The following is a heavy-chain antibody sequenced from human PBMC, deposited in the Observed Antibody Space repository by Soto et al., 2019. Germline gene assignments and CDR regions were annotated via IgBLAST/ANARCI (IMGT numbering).Heavy chain of an antibody. D-gene: IGHD5-18*01. CDR2: IIPILGIA. V-gene: IGHV1-69*04. J-gene: IGHJ5*02. CDR1: GGTFSSYT. Sequence: GASVKVSCKASGGTFSSYTISWVRQAPGQGLEWMGRIIPILGIANYAQKFQGRVTITADKSTSTAYMELSSLRSEDTAVYYCARDRNGYSYGSNWFDPWGQGTLVTVSS. CDR3: ARDRNGYSYGSNWFDP.